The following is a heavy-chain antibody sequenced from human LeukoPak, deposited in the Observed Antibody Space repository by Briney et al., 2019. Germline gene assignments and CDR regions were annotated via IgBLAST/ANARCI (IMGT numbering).Heavy chain of an antibody. CDR2: ISSSGSTI. Sequence: GGSLRLSCAASGFTSSSYEMNWVRQAPGKGLEWVSYISSSGSTIYYADSVKGRFTISRDNAKNSLYLQMNSLRAEDTAVYYCAELDITMIGGVWGKGTTVTISS. CDR1: GFTSSSYE. CDR3: AELDITMIGGV. J-gene: IGHJ6*04. D-gene: IGHD3-10*01. V-gene: IGHV3-48*03.